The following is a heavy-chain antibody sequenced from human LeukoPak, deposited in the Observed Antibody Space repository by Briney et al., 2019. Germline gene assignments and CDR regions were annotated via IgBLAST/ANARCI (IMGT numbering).Heavy chain of an antibody. CDR1: GFTFSSYS. Sequence: GGSLRLSCAASGFTFSSYSMNWVRQAPGKGLEWVSSISSSSSYIYYADSVKGRFTISRDNSKNTLYLQMNSLRAEDTAVYYCARDPRYYGSGSAGYAFDIWGQGTMVTVSS. V-gene: IGHV3-21*01. CDR3: ARDPRYYGSGSAGYAFDI. D-gene: IGHD3-10*01. J-gene: IGHJ3*02. CDR2: ISSSSSYI.